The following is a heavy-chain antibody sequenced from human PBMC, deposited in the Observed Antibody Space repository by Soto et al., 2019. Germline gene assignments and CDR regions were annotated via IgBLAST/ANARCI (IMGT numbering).Heavy chain of an antibody. D-gene: IGHD6-6*01. CDR3: AKDLTRQLAYWLDP. V-gene: IGHV1-2*02. CDR1: GFSFTGYY. J-gene: IGHJ5*02. Sequence: ASVRVSCKASGFSFTGYYIHWLRQAPGQGLEWMGWINAHSGGTEYAQKFQGRVTLTRDTSIATAYLTLTSLTSDDTALYYCAKDLTRQLAYWLDPWGQGTQVTVSS. CDR2: INAHSGGT.